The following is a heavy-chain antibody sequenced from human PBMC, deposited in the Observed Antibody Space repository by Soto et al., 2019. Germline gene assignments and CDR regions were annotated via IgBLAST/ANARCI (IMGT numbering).Heavy chain of an antibody. CDR2: IYSGGST. CDR3: ARDHHRYSGYDYVDY. Sequence: GGSLRLSCAASGFTVSSNYMSWVRQAPGKGLEWVSLIYSGGSTYYADSVKGRFTISRDNSKNTLYLQMNSLRAEDTAVYYCARDHHRYSGYDYVDYWGQGTLVTVSS. V-gene: IGHV3-66*01. CDR1: GFTVSSNY. D-gene: IGHD5-12*01. J-gene: IGHJ4*02.